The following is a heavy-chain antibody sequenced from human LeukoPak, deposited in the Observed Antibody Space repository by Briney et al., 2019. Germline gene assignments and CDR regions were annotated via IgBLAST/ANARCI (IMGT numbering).Heavy chain of an antibody. J-gene: IGHJ4*02. Sequence: PGGSLRLSYAASGFTFSTSAMSWVRQAPGKGLEWVSGTLGSGGCTYYADSVKGRFTIFRDNSKNTLFLHLNSLRADDTAVYYCGKIKTTTLSDCTDYWGQGTLVTVSS. CDR1: GFTFSTSA. CDR3: GKIKTTTLSDCTDY. CDR2: TLGSGGCT. D-gene: IGHD3/OR15-3a*01. V-gene: IGHV3-23*01.